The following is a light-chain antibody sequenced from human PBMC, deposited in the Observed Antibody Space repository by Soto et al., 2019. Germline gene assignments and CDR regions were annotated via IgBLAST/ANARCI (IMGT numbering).Light chain of an antibody. CDR2: DVT. CDR1: SSDVGAYNF. CDR3: CSYAGSFTLI. V-gene: IGLV2-11*01. J-gene: IGLJ2*01. Sequence: QSALTQPRSVSGSPGQSVTISCTGTSSDVGAYNFVSWYQQNPGKAPKLIIYDVTKRPSGVPDRFSGSKSGNTASLTISGLQAEDEADYYCCSYAGSFTLIFGGGTKLTVL.